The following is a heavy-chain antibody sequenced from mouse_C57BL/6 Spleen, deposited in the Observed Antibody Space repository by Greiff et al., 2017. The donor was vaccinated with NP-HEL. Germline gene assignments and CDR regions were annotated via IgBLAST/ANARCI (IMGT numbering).Heavy chain of an antibody. V-gene: IGHV1-82*01. CDR3: ASITTVVATDWYFDV. CDR1: GYAFSSSW. CDR2: IYPGDGDT. J-gene: IGHJ1*03. Sequence: VKLQQSGPELVKPGASVKISCKASGYAFSSSWMNWVKQRPGKGLEWIGRIYPGDGDTNYNGKFKGKATLTADKSSSTAYMQLSSLTSEDSAVYFCASITTVVATDWYFDVWGTGTTVTVSS. D-gene: IGHD1-1*01.